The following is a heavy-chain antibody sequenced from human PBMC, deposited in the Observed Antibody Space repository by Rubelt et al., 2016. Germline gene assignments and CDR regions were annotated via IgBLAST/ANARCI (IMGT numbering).Heavy chain of an antibody. V-gene: IGHV4-39*01. D-gene: IGHD3-10*01. Sequence: QLQLQESGPGLVKPSETLSLTCAVSGGSISSSSYYWNWIRQPPGKGLEWIGSIFYSGSTYYHPSLKSRVTISVDTSKNQFSLKVGSVTAADTAVYYCSRRNGEPIDYWGQGTLGTVSS. CDR3: SRRNGEPIDY. CDR1: GGSISSSSYY. CDR2: IFYSGST. J-gene: IGHJ4*02.